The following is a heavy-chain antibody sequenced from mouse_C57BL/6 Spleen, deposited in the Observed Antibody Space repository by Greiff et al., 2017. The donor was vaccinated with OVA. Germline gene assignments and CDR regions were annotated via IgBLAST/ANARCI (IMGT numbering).Heavy chain of an antibody. CDR1: GYTFTSYW. CDR2: IDPCGSYT. J-gene: IGHJ2*01. CDR3: ASLWDYNYFDY. V-gene: IGHV1-69*01. D-gene: IGHD2-4*01. Sequence: QVQLQQSGAELVMPGASVKLSCKASGYTFTSYWMHWVKQRPGQGLEWIGEIDPCGSYTNYNQKFKDKSTLTVDKSASTSYMQLSSLTSEDSAVYYCASLWDYNYFDYWGQGTTLTVSS.